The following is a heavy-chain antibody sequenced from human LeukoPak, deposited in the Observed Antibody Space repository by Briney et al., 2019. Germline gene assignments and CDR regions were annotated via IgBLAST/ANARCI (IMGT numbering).Heavy chain of an antibody. CDR1: GYTFTAYY. Sequence: ASVKVSCKASGYTFTAYYMHWVRQAPGQGLESMGWINPNSGGTNYAQKFQGRVTMTRDTSISTAYMELSRLRSDDTAVYYCARVHGFWSGYYLWGQGTLVTVSS. V-gene: IGHV1-2*02. D-gene: IGHD3-3*01. CDR3: ARVHGFWSGYYL. J-gene: IGHJ4*02. CDR2: INPNSGGT.